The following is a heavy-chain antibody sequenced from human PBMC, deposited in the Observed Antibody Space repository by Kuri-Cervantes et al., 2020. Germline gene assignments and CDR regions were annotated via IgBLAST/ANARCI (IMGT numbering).Heavy chain of an antibody. CDR1: GFTFSSYE. Sequence: GSLKISCAASGFTFSSYEMNWVRQAPGKGLEWVSYISSSSSYIYYADSVKGRFTISRDNAKNSLYLQMNSLRAEDTAVYYCARVGYDSLYYYYYMDVWGKGTTVTVSS. CDR2: ISSSSSYI. J-gene: IGHJ6*03. V-gene: IGHV3-21*05. D-gene: IGHD5-12*01. CDR3: ARVGYDSLYYYYYMDV.